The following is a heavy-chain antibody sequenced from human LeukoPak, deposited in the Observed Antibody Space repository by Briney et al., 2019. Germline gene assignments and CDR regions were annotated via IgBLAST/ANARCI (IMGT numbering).Heavy chain of an antibody. V-gene: IGHV1-46*01. Sequence: ASVKVSCKASGYTFTSYYMHWVRQAPGQGFEWMGIINPSGGSTSYAQKFQGRVTMTRDTSTSTVYMELSSLRSEDTAVYYCARDQGGAAAAPGYFQHWGQGTLVTVSS. CDR2: INPSGGST. D-gene: IGHD6-13*01. J-gene: IGHJ1*01. CDR3: ARDQGGAAAAPGYFQH. CDR1: GYTFTSYY.